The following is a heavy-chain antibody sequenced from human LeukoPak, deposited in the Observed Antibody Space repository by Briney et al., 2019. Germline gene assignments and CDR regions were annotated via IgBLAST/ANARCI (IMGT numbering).Heavy chain of an antibody. J-gene: IGHJ4*02. CDR3: VRTPPNWGFDY. V-gene: IGHV1-8*01. Sequence: GASVKVSCKASGYTFTTHDINWVRQATGQGLKWMGWMSPNSGDTGYAQKFQGRVTMTSDSSISTALMELSSLRSEDTAIYYCVRTPPNWGFDYWGQGTLVTVSS. CDR2: MSPNSGDT. CDR1: GYTFTTHD. D-gene: IGHD7-27*01.